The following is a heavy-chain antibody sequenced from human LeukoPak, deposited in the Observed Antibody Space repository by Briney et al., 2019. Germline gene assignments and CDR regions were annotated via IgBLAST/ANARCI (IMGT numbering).Heavy chain of an antibody. CDR2: ISSSSSYI. Sequence: GGSLRLSCAASGFTFSSYSMNWVRQAPGKGLEWVSSISSSSSYIYYADSVKGRFSISRDNAKNSLYLQMNSLGAEDTAVYYCARVSIVATIHDAFDIWGQGTMVTVSS. V-gene: IGHV3-21*01. J-gene: IGHJ3*02. CDR1: GFTFSSYS. CDR3: ARVSIVATIHDAFDI. D-gene: IGHD5-12*01.